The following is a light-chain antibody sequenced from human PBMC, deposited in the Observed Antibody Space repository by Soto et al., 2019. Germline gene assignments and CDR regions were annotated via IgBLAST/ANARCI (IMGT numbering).Light chain of an antibody. V-gene: IGKV3-20*01. CDR2: GAS. J-gene: IGKJ2*01. Sequence: EIVLTQSPGTVSLSPGDRATLSCRASQSVSSNYLAWYQQKPGQAPRLLISGASSRATGIPDRFSGSGSGTDFTLTISRLEPEDFAVYYCQQYGSSPPYTFGQGTKVDIK. CDR1: QSVSSNY. CDR3: QQYGSSPPYT.